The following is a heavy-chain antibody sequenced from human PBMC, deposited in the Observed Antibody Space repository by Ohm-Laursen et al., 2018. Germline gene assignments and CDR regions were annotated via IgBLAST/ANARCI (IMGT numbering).Heavy chain of an antibody. CDR2: INYSGNT. J-gene: IGHJ5*02. CDR1: GGAISNYY. D-gene: IGHD2-2*01. Sequence: SETLSLTCAVSGGAISNYYWSWIRQPPGKGLEWIGHINYSGNTNYNPSLKSRVTISVDTSKNHFSRKLSSVTAADTAVYYCARQEGYCSSSSCYEVWFDPWGQGTLVTVSS. V-gene: IGHV4-59*08. CDR3: ARQEGYCSSSSCYEVWFDP.